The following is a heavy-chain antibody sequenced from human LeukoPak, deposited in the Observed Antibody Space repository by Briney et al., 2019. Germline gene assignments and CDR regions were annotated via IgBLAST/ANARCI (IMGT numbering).Heavy chain of an antibody. J-gene: IGHJ4*02. D-gene: IGHD3-22*01. CDR3: ARGEWDSSGYYRYFDY. V-gene: IGHV3-33*01. CDR1: GFTFSSYG. CDR2: IWYDGSNK. Sequence: GGSLRLSCAASGFTFSSYGMHWVRQAPGKGLEWVAVIWYDGSNKYYADSVKGRFTISRDNSKNTLYLQMNSLRAEDTAVYYCARGEWDSSGYYRYFDYWGQGTLVTVSS.